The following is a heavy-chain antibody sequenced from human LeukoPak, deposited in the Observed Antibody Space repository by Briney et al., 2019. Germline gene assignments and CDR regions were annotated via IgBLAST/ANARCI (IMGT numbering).Heavy chain of an antibody. D-gene: IGHD3-10*01. CDR3: ARSGRGSESYYNFYMDV. Sequence: GASVKVSCKASGYTFTAYYLHWVRQAPGQGLEWMGWINPNSGDTNYAQRFQGRVTMTSDTSISTAYMELSSLRSDEMAVYYCARSGRGSESYYNFYMDVWGKGTTVTVSS. CDR1: GYTFTAYY. CDR2: INPNSGDT. J-gene: IGHJ6*03. V-gene: IGHV1-2*02.